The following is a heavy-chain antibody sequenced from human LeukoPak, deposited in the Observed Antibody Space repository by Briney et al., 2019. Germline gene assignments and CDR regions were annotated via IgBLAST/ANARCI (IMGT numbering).Heavy chain of an antibody. D-gene: IGHD3-3*01. CDR3: ARDRDDFWSGYYTSPFDY. V-gene: IGHV1-18*01. Sequence: ASVTVSCKASGYTFTSYGISWVRQAPGQGLEWMGWISAYNGNTNYAQKLQGRVTMTTDTSTSTAYMELRSLRSDDTAVYYCARDRDDFWSGYYTSPFDYWGQGTLVTVSS. CDR1: GYTFTSYG. CDR2: ISAYNGNT. J-gene: IGHJ4*02.